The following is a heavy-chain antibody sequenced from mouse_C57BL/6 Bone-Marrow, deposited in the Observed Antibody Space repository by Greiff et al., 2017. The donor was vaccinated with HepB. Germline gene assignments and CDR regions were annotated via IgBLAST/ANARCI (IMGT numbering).Heavy chain of an antibody. CDR2: IWTGGGT. CDR1: GFSLTSYA. V-gene: IGHV2-9-1*01. J-gene: IGHJ3*01. CDR3: ARNYYGSSYVFAY. Sequence: VMLVESGPGLVAPSQRLSITCTVSGFSLTSYAISWVRQPPGKGLEWLGVIWTGGGTNYNSALKSRLSISKDNSKSQVFLKMNSLQTDDTARYYCARNYYGSSYVFAYWGQGTLVTVSA. D-gene: IGHD1-1*01.